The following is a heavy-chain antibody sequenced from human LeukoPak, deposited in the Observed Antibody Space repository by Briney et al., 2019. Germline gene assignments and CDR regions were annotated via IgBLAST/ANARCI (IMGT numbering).Heavy chain of an antibody. CDR1: GYTCTSYD. Sequence: ASVKVSCKASGYTCTSYDINWVRQATGQGLEWMGWMNPNSGNTGDAQKFQGRVTMTRNTSISTAYMELSSLRSEDTAVYYCARGLGYCSSTSCYILNYYYYMDVWGKGTTVTVSS. V-gene: IGHV1-8*01. J-gene: IGHJ6*03. D-gene: IGHD2-2*02. CDR2: MNPNSGNT. CDR3: ARGLGYCSSTSCYILNYYYYMDV.